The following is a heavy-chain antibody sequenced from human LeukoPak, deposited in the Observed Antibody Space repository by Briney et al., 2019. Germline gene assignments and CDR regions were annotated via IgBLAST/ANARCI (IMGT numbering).Heavy chain of an antibody. CDR1: GFTFSNYW. D-gene: IGHD2-2*01. Sequence: GGSLRLSCAASGFTFSNYWMHWVRQAPGKGLVWVSRINSDGSSTSYADSVKGRFTISRDNAKNTLYLQMNSLRAEDTAVYYCAKGDIVVVPAAYDYWGQGTLVTVSS. J-gene: IGHJ4*02. V-gene: IGHV3-74*01. CDR2: INSDGSST. CDR3: AKGDIVVVPAAYDY.